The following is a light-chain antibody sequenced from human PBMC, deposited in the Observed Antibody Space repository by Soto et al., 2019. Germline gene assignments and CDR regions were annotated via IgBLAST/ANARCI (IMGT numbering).Light chain of an antibody. V-gene: IGLV2-11*01. CDR1: NSDVGRYNS. J-gene: IGLJ1*01. CDR2: AVR. CDR3: SSYTSSSTYV. Sequence: QSALTQPHSVSGSPGQSVTISCTGTNSDVGRYNSVSWYQQLPGKAPQLIISAVRQRPSGVPDRFSGSKSGNTASLTISGLQTDDEADYYCSSYTSSSTYVFGTGTKVTVL.